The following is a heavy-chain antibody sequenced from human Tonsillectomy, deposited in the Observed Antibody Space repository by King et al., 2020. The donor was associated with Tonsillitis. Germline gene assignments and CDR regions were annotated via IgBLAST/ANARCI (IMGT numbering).Heavy chain of an antibody. CDR3: ARGEAYYDYVWGSYRFDAFDI. J-gene: IGHJ3*02. D-gene: IGHD3-16*02. V-gene: IGHV4-61*01. CDR2: IYYSGST. CDR1: GGSVSSGSYY. Sequence: QLQESGPGLVKPSETLSLTCTVSGGSVSSGSYYWSWIRQPPGKGLEWIGYIYYSGSTNYNPSLKSRVTISVDTSKNQFSLKLSSVTAADTAVYYCARGEAYYDYVWGSYRFDAFDICGQGTMVTVSS.